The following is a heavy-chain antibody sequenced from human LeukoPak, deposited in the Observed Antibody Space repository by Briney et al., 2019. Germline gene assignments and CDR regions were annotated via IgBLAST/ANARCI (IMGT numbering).Heavy chain of an antibody. V-gene: IGHV4-39*01. J-gene: IGHJ4*02. Sequence: SETLSLTCTVSGVSIRSSSLYWGWIRQPPGKGVEWIGSIYYSGSTYYRPSLKSRVTMSVDTSKNQYSLRLSSVTAADTAVYYCARGLRGDLTISGTSTFDYWGQGSLVTVSS. CDR3: ARGLRGDLTISGTSTFDY. CDR2: IYYSGST. D-gene: IGHD4/OR15-4a*01. CDR1: GVSIRSSSLY.